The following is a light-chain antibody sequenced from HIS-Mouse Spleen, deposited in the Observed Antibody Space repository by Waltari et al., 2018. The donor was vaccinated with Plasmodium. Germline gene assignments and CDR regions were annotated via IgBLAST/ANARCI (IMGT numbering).Light chain of an antibody. CDR2: WAS. V-gene: IGKV4-1*01. Sequence: DIVMTQSPDSLAVSLGERATIHCKSSQSVLYSSNNKNYLAWYQQKPGQPPKLLIYWASTRESGVPDRFSGSGSGTDFTLTISSLQAEDVAVYYCQQNYSTALTFGGGTKVEIK. J-gene: IGKJ4*01. CDR1: QSVLYSSNNKNY. CDR3: QQNYSTALT.